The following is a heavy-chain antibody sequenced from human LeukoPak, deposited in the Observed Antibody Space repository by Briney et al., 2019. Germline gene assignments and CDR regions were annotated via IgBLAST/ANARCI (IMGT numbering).Heavy chain of an antibody. V-gene: IGHV3-23*01. CDR3: AKFEGLCGSANTCYHFDC. Sequence: GGSLRLSCDASGFTFSTYAMSWVRQTPGEGLEWVSGLSGSGGSTWYADSVKGRFTISRDNSKNTVYLHMNSLRAEDTAVYYCAKFEGLCGSANTCYHFDCWGQGTLVTVSS. CDR1: GFTFSTYA. J-gene: IGHJ4*02. D-gene: IGHD2-2*01. CDR2: LSGSGGST.